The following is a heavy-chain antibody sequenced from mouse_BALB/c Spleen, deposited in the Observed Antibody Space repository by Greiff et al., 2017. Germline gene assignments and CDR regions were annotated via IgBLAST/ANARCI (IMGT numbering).Heavy chain of an antibody. CDR1: GFTFSSYT. D-gene: IGHD1-1*01. V-gene: IGHV5-12-2*01. J-gene: IGHJ2*01. CDR2: ISNGGGST. CDR3: ARQDYGSSYDYFDY. Sequence: DVHLVESGGGLVQPGGSRKLSCAASGFTFSSYTMSWVRQTPEKRLEWVAYISNGGGSTYYPDTVKGRFTISRDNAKNTLYLQMSSLKSEDTAMYYCARQDYGSSYDYFDYWGQGTTLTVSS.